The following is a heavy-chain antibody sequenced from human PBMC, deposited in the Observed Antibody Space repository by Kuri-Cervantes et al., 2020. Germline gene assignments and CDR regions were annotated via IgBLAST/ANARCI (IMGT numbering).Heavy chain of an antibody. V-gene: IGHV3-53*01. Sequence: GESLKISCAASGFTFSDYYMSWIRQAPGKGLEWVSVIYSNGRTYYADSVKGRFTISRDNSKNSLYLQMNSLRVEDTALYYCARHDWFESWGQGTRVTVSS. CDR1: GFTFSDYY. CDR2: IYSNGRT. CDR3: ARHDWFES. J-gene: IGHJ5*01.